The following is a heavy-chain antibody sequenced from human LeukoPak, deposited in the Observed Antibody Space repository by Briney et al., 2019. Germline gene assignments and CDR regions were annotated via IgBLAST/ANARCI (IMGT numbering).Heavy chain of an antibody. Sequence: GGSLRLSCAASGFSFSTYEMSWVRRAPGKGLEWVSYISSSGTTTYYAESMKGRFTISRDNAKNSLYLQMNSLRAEDTAIYYCASASGTGYLHRWGQGTLVTVSS. J-gene: IGHJ1*01. CDR1: GFSFSTYE. CDR2: ISSSGTTT. CDR3: ASASGTGYLHR. V-gene: IGHV3-48*03. D-gene: IGHD3-10*01.